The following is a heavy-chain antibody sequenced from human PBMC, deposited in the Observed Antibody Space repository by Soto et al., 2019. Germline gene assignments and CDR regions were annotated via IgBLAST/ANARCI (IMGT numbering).Heavy chain of an antibody. D-gene: IGHD3-22*01. CDR1: GGSVSSGIYY. Sequence: SETLSLTCTVSGGSVSSGIYYWSWIRHPPGKGLEWIGYIYYSGSTNYNPSLKSRVTISVDTSKNQFSLKLSSVTAADTAVYYCARRAYYDSSGYFDYWGQGTLVTVSS. CDR3: ARRAYYDSSGYFDY. V-gene: IGHV4-61*01. J-gene: IGHJ4*02. CDR2: IYYSGST.